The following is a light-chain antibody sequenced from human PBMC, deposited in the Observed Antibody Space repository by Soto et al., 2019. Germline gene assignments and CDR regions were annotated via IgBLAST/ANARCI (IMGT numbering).Light chain of an antibody. CDR3: QQDNKWPLT. Sequence: EIVMTQSPATLSVSPGERATLSCRASQSVSSNLAWYQQKPGQAPRLLIYDASTRATGIPARFSGSGSGTEFTLTIGSLQSEDFAVYYCQQDNKWPLTFGGGTKVEIK. CDR2: DAS. CDR1: QSVSSN. J-gene: IGKJ4*01. V-gene: IGKV3D-15*01.